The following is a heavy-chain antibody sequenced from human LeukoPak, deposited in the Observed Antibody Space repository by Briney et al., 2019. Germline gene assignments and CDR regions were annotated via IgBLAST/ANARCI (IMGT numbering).Heavy chain of an antibody. D-gene: IGHD2-2*01. Sequence: GASVKVSCKASGYTFTSYYMHWVRQAPGQGLEWMGIINPSGGSTSYAQKFQGGVTMTRDTSTSTVYMELSSLRSEDTAVYYCARGPVGYCSSTSCSYYFDYWGQGTLVTVSS. J-gene: IGHJ4*02. CDR1: GYTFTSYY. CDR2: INPSGGST. CDR3: ARGPVGYCSSTSCSYYFDY. V-gene: IGHV1-46*01.